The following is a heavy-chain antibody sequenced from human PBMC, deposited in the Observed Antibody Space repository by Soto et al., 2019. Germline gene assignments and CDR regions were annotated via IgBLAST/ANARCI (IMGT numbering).Heavy chain of an antibody. Sequence: SETLSLTCTVSGGSISSYYWSWIRQPAGKGLEWIGRIYTSGSTNYNPSLKSRVTISVDTSKNQFSLKLSSVTAADTAVYYCARTQTRVYCSGGSCYHYYYYGMDVWGQGTTVTVSS. D-gene: IGHD2-15*01. CDR2: IYTSGST. J-gene: IGHJ6*02. V-gene: IGHV4-4*07. CDR1: GGSISSYY. CDR3: ARTQTRVYCSGGSCYHYYYYGMDV.